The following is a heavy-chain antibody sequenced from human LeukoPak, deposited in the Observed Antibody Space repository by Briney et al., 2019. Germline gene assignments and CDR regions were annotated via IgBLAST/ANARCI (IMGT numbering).Heavy chain of an antibody. CDR1: GFTFSIYT. CDR3: ARDLAWGGY. CDR2: ITSSSSSM. Sequence: GGSLRLSCVASGFTFSIYTMSWVRQAPGKGLEWVSSITSSSSSMYSADSVKGRLTIARDNAKNSLYLQMNSLRAEDTAVYYCARDLAWGGYWGQGTLVTVSS. D-gene: IGHD7-27*01. J-gene: IGHJ4*02. V-gene: IGHV3-21*01.